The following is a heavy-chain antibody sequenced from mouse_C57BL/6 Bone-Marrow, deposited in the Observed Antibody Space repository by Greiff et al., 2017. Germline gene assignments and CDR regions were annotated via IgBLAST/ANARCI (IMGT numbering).Heavy chain of an antibody. Sequence: VQLQQSGAELVKPGASVKLSCTASGFNIKDYYMHWVKQRTEQGLEWIGRIDPEDGETKYAPKFLGKATITADTSSNTAYLQLSSLTSEDTAVYYCAEGGNYSPWFAYWGQGTLVTVSA. CDR1: GFNIKDYY. CDR2: IDPEDGET. J-gene: IGHJ3*01. V-gene: IGHV14-2*01. CDR3: AEGGNYSPWFAY. D-gene: IGHD2-12*01.